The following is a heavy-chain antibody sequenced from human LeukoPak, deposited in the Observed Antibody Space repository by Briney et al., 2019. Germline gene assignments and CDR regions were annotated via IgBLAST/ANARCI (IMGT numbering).Heavy chain of an antibody. D-gene: IGHD1-26*01. Sequence: SETLSLTCTVSGGSISSYYWSWIRQPPGKGLEWIGYIYYSGSTNYNPSLKSRVTISVDTSKNQFSLKLSSVTAADTAVYYCARDDGSYGVAFDYWGQGTLVTVSS. CDR2: IYYSGST. V-gene: IGHV4-59*01. J-gene: IGHJ4*02. CDR1: GGSISSYY. CDR3: ARDDGSYGVAFDY.